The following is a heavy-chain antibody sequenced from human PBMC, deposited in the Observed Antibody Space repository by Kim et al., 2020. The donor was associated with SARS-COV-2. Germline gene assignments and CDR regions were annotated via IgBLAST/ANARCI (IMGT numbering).Heavy chain of an antibody. Sequence: AGSAKDRFTNSRDNAKNSLYLQMNRLRAEYTAVYYCARYLSGTGELLFDYWGQGTLVTVSS. J-gene: IGHJ4*02. CDR3: ARYLSGTGELLFDY. D-gene: IGHD1-26*01. V-gene: IGHV3-21*01.